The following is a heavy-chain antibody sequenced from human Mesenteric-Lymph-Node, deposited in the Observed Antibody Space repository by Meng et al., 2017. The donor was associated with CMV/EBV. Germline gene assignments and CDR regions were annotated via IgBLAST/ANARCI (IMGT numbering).Heavy chain of an antibody. CDR2: ISSSGSTI. D-gene: IGHD2-21*01. J-gene: IGHJ5*02. CDR3: ATGYCGGNTCDEFDP. Sequence: GESLKISCAASGFIFSDYYMRWVRQAPGKGLEWVAYISSSGSTIYYADSVKGRFTISRDNAKNSLYLQMNSLRAEDTAVYYCATGYCGGNTCDEFDPWGQGTLVTVSS. V-gene: IGHV3-11*04. CDR1: GFIFSDYY.